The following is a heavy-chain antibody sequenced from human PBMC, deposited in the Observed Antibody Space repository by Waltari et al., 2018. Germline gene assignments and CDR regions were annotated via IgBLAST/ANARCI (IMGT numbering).Heavy chain of an antibody. V-gene: IGHV3-30*03. J-gene: IGHJ6*02. Sequence: QVQLVESGGGVVQPGRSLRLSCAASGFTFSSSGLHWVRQPPGRGVEWVAVMSCDSRRKTYADSVNVRFSTSGDNSKNSLSLEMNSLRPEDTAVYYCASCAGGNCYYYGFDVWGQGTTVTVSS. CDR3: ASCAGGNCYYYGFDV. CDR2: MSCDSRRK. CDR1: GFTFSSSG. D-gene: IGHD2-8*02.